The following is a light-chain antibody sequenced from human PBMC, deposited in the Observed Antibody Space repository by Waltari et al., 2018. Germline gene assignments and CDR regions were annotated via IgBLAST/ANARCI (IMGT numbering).Light chain of an antibody. J-gene: IGKJ4*01. V-gene: IGKV3-11*01. CDR2: DAS. Sequence: EVVLPQSPATLSLSPGERSPLSCRASPSVSNFLARSQQKPGQAPRLLIYDASNPATGIPARFSGSGSGTDFTLTISSLEPEDFAVYYCQQRRTWPLTFGGGTTVEI. CDR1: PSVSNF. CDR3: QQRRTWPLT.